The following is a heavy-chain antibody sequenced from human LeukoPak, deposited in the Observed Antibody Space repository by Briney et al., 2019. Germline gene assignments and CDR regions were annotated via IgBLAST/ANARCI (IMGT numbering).Heavy chain of an antibody. Sequence: PGGSLRLSCAASGFTFSGYGMHWVRQAPGKGLEWVAVISYDGSNKYYADSVKGRFTISRDNSKNTLYLQMNSLRAEDTAVYYCAKDRGYSYGSLGMDVWGQGTTVTVSS. CDR1: GFTFSGYG. CDR2: ISYDGSNK. V-gene: IGHV3-30*18. J-gene: IGHJ6*02. D-gene: IGHD5-18*01. CDR3: AKDRGYSYGSLGMDV.